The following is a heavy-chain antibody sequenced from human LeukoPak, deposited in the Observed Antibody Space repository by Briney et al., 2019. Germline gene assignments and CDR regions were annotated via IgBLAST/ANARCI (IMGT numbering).Heavy chain of an antibody. Sequence: GGSLRLSCAASGFTFGTSYMSWVRQAPGGGLECVSKIKPDGSEKFYVDSVKGRFTASRDNAKNSLYLQMDSLGAEDTAVYYCAREEWWHLDIWGRGTLVTISS. V-gene: IGHV3-7*01. CDR1: GFTFGTSY. J-gene: IGHJ2*01. CDR3: AREEWWHLDI. CDR2: IKPDGSEK. D-gene: IGHD3-3*01.